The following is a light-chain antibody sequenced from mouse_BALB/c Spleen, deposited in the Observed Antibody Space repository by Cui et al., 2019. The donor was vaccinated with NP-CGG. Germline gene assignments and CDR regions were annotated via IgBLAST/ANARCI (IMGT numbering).Light chain of an antibody. Sequence: QGVGTQESAITTSPGETVTLTCRSSTGAVTTNNYANWVQEKPDHLFTGLIGGTNNRAPGVPARFSGSLIGDKAALTITGAQTEDEAIYFCALWYSNHWVFGGGTKLTVL. J-gene: IGLJ1*01. CDR3: ALWYSNHWV. CDR2: GTN. V-gene: IGLV1*01. CDR1: TGAVTTNNY.